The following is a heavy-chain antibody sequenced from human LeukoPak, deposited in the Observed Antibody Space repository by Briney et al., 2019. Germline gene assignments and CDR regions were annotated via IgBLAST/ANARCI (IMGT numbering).Heavy chain of an antibody. CDR2: IIPIFGTA. CDR1: GGTFSSYA. D-gene: IGHD3-22*01. J-gene: IGHJ4*02. CDR3: ARRSGSGLYDSSGPFDY. Sequence: ASVKVSCKASGGTFSSYAISWVRQAPGQGLEWMGGIIPIFGTANYAQKFQGRVTITADESTSTAYMELSSLRSEDTAVYYCARRSGSGLYDSSGPFDYWGQGTLVTVSS. V-gene: IGHV1-69*13.